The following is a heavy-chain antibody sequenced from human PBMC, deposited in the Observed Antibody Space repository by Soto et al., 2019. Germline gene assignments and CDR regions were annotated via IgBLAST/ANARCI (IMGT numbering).Heavy chain of an antibody. CDR2: ISSGGGYI. V-gene: IGHV3-21*01. J-gene: IGHJ4*02. D-gene: IGHD1-20*01. CDR1: GFTFSSYN. CDR3: ARAGSVRYYFDY. Sequence: EVQLVESGGGLVKPGGSLRLSCAASGFTFSSYNMNWVRQAPGKGLEWVSSISSGGGYIYYADSVKGRFTISRDNAKNSLLLQMSSLRAEDTAVYYCARAGSVRYYFDYWGQGTLVTVSS.